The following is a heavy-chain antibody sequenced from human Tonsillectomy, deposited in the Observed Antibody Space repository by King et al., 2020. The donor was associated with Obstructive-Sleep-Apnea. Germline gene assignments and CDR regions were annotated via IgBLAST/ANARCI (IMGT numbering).Heavy chain of an antibody. CDR1: GCTFSSYT. CDR2: ISGTGVYT. V-gene: IGHV3-23*04. J-gene: IGHJ4*02. D-gene: IGHD5-18*01. CDR3: AKDQLWEKDY. Sequence: VQLVESGGGLIQPGGSLILSCAASGCTFSSYTMSWVRQAPGKGLEWVSGISGTGVYTYYADSVKGRLTVSRDNSKNTLYLQMNRLRAEDTAIYYCAKDQLWEKDYWGQGTLVTVSS.